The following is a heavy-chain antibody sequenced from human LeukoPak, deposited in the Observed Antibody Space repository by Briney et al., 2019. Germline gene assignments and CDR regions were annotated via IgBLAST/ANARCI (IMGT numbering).Heavy chain of an antibody. V-gene: IGHV6-1*01. CDR3: AREGRDSGYDPRALFDY. CDR1: GDSVSINSAA. J-gene: IGHJ4*02. D-gene: IGHD5-12*01. CDR2: TYYRSKWYN. Sequence: SQTLSLTCAISGDSVSINSAAWNWIRQSPSRGLEWLGRTYYRSKWYNDYAVSVKSRITINPDTSKNQFSLQLNSVTPEDTAVYYCAREGRDSGYDPRALFDYWGQGTLVTVSS.